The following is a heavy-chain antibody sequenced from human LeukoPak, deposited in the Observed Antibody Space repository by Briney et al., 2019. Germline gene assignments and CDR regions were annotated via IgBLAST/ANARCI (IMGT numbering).Heavy chain of an antibody. CDR1: GYTFTSYG. CDR3: ARWRIVNYYYGMDV. V-gene: IGHV1-18*01. J-gene: IGHJ6*02. CDR2: INAYNGNT. Sequence: EASVKVSCKASGYTFTSYGISWVRQAPGQGLEWMGWINAYNGNTNYAQKLQGRVTMTTDTSTSTAYMELRSLRSDDTAVYYCARWRIVNYYYGMDVWGQGTTVTVSS. D-gene: IGHD1-26*01.